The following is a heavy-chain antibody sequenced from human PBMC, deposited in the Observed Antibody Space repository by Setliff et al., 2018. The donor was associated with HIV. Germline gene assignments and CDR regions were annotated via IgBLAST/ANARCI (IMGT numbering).Heavy chain of an antibody. J-gene: IGHJ3*02. CDR1: GGIVS. CDR2: IIPILGIP. V-gene: IGHV1-69*10. Sequence: SVKVSCKASGGIVSINWVRQAPGQRLEWMGGIIPILGIPNYAQKFQGRVTITADKSTTTVYMELSSLGSEDTAVYYCARGQTTNXXXXDAFDILGQGXLVTVS. CDR3: ARGQTTNXXXXDAFDI.